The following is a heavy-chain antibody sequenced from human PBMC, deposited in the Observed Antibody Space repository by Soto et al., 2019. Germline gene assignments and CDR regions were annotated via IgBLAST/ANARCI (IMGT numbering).Heavy chain of an antibody. D-gene: IGHD3-10*01. CDR1: EYTFTSYA. CDR2: INGYNGNT. CDR3: ARVYYGSGGSRDV. Sequence: QVQLVQSGAEVKKPGAAVKVSCKASEYTFTSYAITWVRQAPGQGPEWMGGINGYNGNTNYGQKVQGRVTMTTDKSTSTAYMELRSLSSDDTAIYYCARVYYGSGGSRDVGGHGTTVTVSS. V-gene: IGHV1-18*01. J-gene: IGHJ6*02.